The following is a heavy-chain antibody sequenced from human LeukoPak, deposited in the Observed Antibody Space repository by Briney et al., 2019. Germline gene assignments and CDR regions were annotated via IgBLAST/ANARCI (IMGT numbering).Heavy chain of an antibody. CDR1: GYTFTGYY. CDR3: ARDRGVRATTVDY. Sequence: ASVKVSCKASGYTFTGYYMHWVRQAPGQGLEWMGWINPNSGGTNYAQKFQGRVTMTRDTSISTAYMELSRLRSDDTAVYHCARDRGVRATTVDYWGQGTLVTVSS. J-gene: IGHJ4*02. D-gene: IGHD1-26*01. V-gene: IGHV1-2*02. CDR2: INPNSGGT.